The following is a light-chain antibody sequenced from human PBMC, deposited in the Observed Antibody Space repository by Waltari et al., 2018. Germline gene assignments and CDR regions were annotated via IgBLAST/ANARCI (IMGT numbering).Light chain of an antibody. V-gene: IGLV2-14*03. CDR2: DVS. CDR1: TSDIGDYHF. CDR3: CSFRGGDSFV. Sequence: QSALTQPASVSGSPGQSITISCTGTTSDIGDYHFVSWYQQFPDKAPKLIIYDVSKRPSGISSRFSGSKSGNTASLTISGLQTDDEGDYYCCSFRGGDSFVFGTGTRVSV. J-gene: IGLJ1*01.